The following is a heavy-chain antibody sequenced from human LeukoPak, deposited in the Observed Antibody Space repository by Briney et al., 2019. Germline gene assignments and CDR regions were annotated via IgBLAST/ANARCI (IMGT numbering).Heavy chain of an antibody. CDR2: VSSDGSTT. Sequence: GGSLRLSCAASGFTFSNSWMHWVRQAPGKGLVWVSRVSSDGSTTTYADSVKGRFTISRDNAKNTLYLQMNSLRPEDTAVYSCTRDPGYYYMDVWGKGTTVIVSS. J-gene: IGHJ6*03. CDR3: TRDPGYYYMDV. CDR1: GFTFSNSW. V-gene: IGHV3-74*01.